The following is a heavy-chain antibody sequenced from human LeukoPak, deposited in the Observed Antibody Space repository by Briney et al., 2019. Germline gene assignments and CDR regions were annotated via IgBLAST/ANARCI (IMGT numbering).Heavy chain of an antibody. CDR1: GGSISSGGYF. CDR2: IYYSGST. D-gene: IGHD6-13*01. Sequence: PSQTLSLTCTVSGGSISSGGYFWSWIRQHPGKGLEWIGYIYYSGSTYYNPSLKSRVSISVDTSKSQFSLKLSSVTAADTAVYYCARFIGGGQAAAFDYWGQGTLATVSS. CDR3: ARFIGGGQAAAFDY. J-gene: IGHJ4*02. V-gene: IGHV4-31*03.